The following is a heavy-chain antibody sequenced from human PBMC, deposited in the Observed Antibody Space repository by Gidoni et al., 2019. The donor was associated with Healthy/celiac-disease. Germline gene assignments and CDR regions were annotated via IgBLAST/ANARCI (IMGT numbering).Heavy chain of an antibody. V-gene: IGHV4-30-4*01. D-gene: IGHD4-17*01. CDR2: IYYSGST. CDR1: GGSISSGDYY. J-gene: IGHJ6*02. Sequence: QVQLQESGPGLVKPSQTLSLTCTVSGGSISSGDYYWSWIRQPPGKGLEWIGYIYYSGSTYYNPSLKSRVTISVDTSKNQFSLKLSSVTAADTAVYYCARGLYDYGDHYYGMDVWGQGTTVTVSS. CDR3: ARGLYDYGDHYYGMDV.